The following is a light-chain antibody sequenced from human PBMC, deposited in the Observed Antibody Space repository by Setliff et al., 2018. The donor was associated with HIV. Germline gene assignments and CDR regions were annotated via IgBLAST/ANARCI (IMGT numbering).Light chain of an antibody. V-gene: IGLV2-11*01. Sequence: QSALTQPRSVSGFPGQSITISCTGASSDVGRYDYVSWYQQRPGRAPTLMIYDVNRRASGVPDRFSGSKSGNTASLTISGLQIDDEADYYCCSYAGSYPSYVFGTGTKVTVL. CDR2: DVN. J-gene: IGLJ1*01. CDR1: SSDVGRYDY. CDR3: CSYAGSYPSYV.